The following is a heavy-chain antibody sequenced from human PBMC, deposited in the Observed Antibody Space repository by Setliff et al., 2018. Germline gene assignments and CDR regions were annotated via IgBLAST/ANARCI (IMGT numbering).Heavy chain of an antibody. J-gene: IGHJ4*02. CDR3: RFWSGYYKNDY. D-gene: IGHD3-3*01. CDR2: INHSGST. CDR1: GGSVSSTSHY. Sequence: SETLSLTCNVSGGSVSSTSHYWSWIRQPPGKGLEWIGEINHSGSTNYNSSLTSRVTISVDTSKNQFSLKLSSVTAADTAVYYCRFWSGYYKNDYWGQGTLVTVSS. V-gene: IGHV4-39*07.